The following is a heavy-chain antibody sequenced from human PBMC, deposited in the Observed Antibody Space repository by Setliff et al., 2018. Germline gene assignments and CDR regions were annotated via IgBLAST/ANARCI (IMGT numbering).Heavy chain of an antibody. CDR2: INEDGSHK. J-gene: IGHJ4*02. D-gene: IGHD1-26*01. Sequence: GGSLRLSCAASGFTFSSYWMSWVRQAPGKGLERLANINEDGSHKWYVDSVKGRFTISRDNAKNSLYLQMNGLRAEDTAVYYCARSGNYRVDYWGQGTLVTVSS. CDR1: GFTFSSYW. V-gene: IGHV3-7*01. CDR3: ARSGNYRVDY.